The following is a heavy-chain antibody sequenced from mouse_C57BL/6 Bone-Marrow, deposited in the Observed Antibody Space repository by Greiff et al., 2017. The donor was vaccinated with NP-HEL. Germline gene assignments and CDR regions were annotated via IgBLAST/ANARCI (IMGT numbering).Heavy chain of an antibody. D-gene: IGHD3-3*01. Sequence: EVKLVESGGGLVQPKGSLKLSCAASGFSFNTYAMNWVRQAPGKGLEWVARIRSNSNNYATYYADSVKDRFTISRDDSESMLHLQMNNLKTEDTAMYYCVRHRGTSFAYWGQGTLVTVSA. CDR2: IRSNSNNYAT. V-gene: IGHV10-1*01. CDR1: GFSFNTYA. CDR3: VRHRGTSFAY. J-gene: IGHJ3*01.